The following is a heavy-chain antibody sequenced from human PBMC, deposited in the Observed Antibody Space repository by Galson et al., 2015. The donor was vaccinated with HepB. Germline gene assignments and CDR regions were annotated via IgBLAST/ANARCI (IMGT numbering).Heavy chain of an antibody. J-gene: IGHJ4*02. V-gene: IGHV3-49*03. D-gene: IGHD3-3*01. Sequence: SLRLSCAASGFTFGDYAMSWFRQAPGKGLEWVGFIRSKAYGGTTEYAASVKGRFTISRDDSKSIAYLQMNGLKTEDTAVYYCTRLRFLEWLLPYYFDYWGQGTLVTVSS. CDR1: GFTFGDYA. CDR3: TRLRFLEWLLPYYFDY. CDR2: IRSKAYGGTT.